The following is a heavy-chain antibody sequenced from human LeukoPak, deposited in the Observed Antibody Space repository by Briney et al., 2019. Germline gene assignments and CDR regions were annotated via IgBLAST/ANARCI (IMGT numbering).Heavy chain of an antibody. CDR1: GGTFSSYA. Sequence: GASVKVSCKASGGTFSSYAISWVRQAPGQGLEWMGRIIPIFGTANYAQKFQGRVTITTDESTSTAYMELSSLRSEDTAVYYCARERIRLADAFDIWGQGTMVTVSS. CDR3: ARERIRLADAFDI. J-gene: IGHJ3*02. V-gene: IGHV1-69*05. CDR2: IIPIFGTA. D-gene: IGHD6-19*01.